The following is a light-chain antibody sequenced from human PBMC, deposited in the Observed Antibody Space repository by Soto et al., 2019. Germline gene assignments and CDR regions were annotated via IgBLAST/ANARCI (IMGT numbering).Light chain of an antibody. CDR2: DAS. J-gene: IGKJ1*01. CDR3: QQFSSSGT. V-gene: IGKV3-20*01. Sequence: LTQSPGTLSLSKGERATLSCRASQTVRNNYLAWYQQKPGQAPRLLIYDASSRATGIPDRFSGGGSGTDFTLTISRLEPEDFAVYYCQQFSSSGTFGQGTKVDI. CDR1: QTVRNNY.